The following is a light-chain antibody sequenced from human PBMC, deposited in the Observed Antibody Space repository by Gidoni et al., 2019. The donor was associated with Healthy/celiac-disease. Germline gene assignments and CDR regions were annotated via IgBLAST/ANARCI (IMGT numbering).Light chain of an antibody. J-gene: IGKJ4*01. CDR1: QSISSY. V-gene: IGKV1-39*01. CDR3: QQSYSLLT. Sequence: DIQMTQSPSSLSASVGDRVTITCRASQSISSYLNWYQQKPGKAPQLLIYAASSLQSGVPSRFSGSGSGTAFTLTISSLHPEDFSTYYCQQSYSLLTFGGGTKVEIK. CDR2: AAS.